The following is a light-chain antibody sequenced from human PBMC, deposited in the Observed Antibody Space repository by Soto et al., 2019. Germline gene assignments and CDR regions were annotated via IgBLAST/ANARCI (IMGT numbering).Light chain of an antibody. CDR1: QSVSSN. V-gene: IGKV3-15*01. Sequence: EIVMTQSPATLSVSPGERATHSCRASQSVSSNLAWYQQKPGQAPRLLIYGASTRATGIPARFSGSGSGTEFTLTISSLQSEDFAVYYCQQYNNWPRAFGQGTKVEVQ. J-gene: IGKJ1*01. CDR2: GAS. CDR3: QQYNNWPRA.